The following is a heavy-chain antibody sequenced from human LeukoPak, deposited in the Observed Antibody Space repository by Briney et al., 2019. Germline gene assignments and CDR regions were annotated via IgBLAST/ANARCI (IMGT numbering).Heavy chain of an antibody. Sequence: GASVKVSCKASGYTFTGYYMHWVRQAPGQGLEWMGWINPNSGGTNYAQKFQGRVTMTRDTSISTAYMELSRLRSDDTAVYYCAGVIVVVPAAPFDPWGQGTLVTVSS. J-gene: IGHJ5*02. V-gene: IGHV1-2*02. CDR1: GYTFTGYY. D-gene: IGHD2-2*01. CDR3: AGVIVVVPAAPFDP. CDR2: INPNSGGT.